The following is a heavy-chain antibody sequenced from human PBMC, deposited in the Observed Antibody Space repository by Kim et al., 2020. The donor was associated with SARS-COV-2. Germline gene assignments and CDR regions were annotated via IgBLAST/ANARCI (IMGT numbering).Heavy chain of an antibody. V-gene: IGHV3-48*02. CDR3: ARDTPVVPAAMREIDY. D-gene: IGHD2-2*01. J-gene: IGHJ4*02. Sequence: SVKGRFTISRDNAKNSLYLQMNSLGDEDTAVYYCARDTPVVPAAMREIDYWGQGTLVTVSS.